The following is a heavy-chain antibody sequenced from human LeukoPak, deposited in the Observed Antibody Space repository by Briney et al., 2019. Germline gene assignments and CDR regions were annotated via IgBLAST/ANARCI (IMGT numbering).Heavy chain of an antibody. V-gene: IGHV4-39*01. J-gene: IGHJ4*02. CDR1: GGSISSSSYY. D-gene: IGHD2-21*02. CDR3: ARLFPDCFIFDY. CDR2: IYYSGST. Sequence: SETLSLTCTVSGGSISSSSYYWGWIRQPPGKGLEWIGSIYYSGSTYYNPSLKSRVTISVDTSKNQFSLKLSSVTAADAAVYYCARLFPDCFIFDYWGQGTLVTVSS.